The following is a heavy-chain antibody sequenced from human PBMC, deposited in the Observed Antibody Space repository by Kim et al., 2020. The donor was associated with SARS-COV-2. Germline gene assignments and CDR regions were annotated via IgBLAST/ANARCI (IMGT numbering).Heavy chain of an antibody. J-gene: IGHJ5*02. D-gene: IGHD3-10*01. Sequence: GGSLRLSCAASGFTFGLYAMNWVRQAPGKGLEWVAVISFAGSNKYYADSVKGRFTISRDNSKNTVYLQMNSLRAEDTAVYYCARDRDGSGKYYDPWGQGTLVTVSS. CDR3: ARDRDGSGKYYDP. CDR2: ISFAGSNK. CDR1: GFTFGLYA. V-gene: IGHV3-30*04.